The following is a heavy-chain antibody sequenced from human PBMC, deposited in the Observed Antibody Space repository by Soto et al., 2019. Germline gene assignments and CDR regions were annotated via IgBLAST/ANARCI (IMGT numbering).Heavy chain of an antibody. CDR1: GFTFSSYG. D-gene: IGHD1-26*01. V-gene: IGHV3-30*18. Sequence: GGSLRLSCAASGFTFSSYGMHWVRQAPGKGLEWVAVISYDGSNKYYADSVKGRFTISRDNSKNTLYLQMNSLRAEDTAVYYCAKHLGSWPSEYWGQVTLVPVSS. CDR2: ISYDGSNK. CDR3: AKHLGSWPSEY. J-gene: IGHJ4*02.